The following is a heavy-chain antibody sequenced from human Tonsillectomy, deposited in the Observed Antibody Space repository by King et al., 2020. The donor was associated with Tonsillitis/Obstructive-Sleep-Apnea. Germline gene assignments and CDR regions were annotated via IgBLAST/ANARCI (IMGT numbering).Heavy chain of an antibody. CDR1: GYTFTSYY. J-gene: IGHJ6*03. CDR3: ATDSGLIATGYYYMDV. V-gene: IGHV1-46*01. Sequence: QLVQSGAEVKKPGASVKVSCKSSGYTFTSYYMHWVRQAPGQGLEWMGIINPSGGSTSYAQKFQGRVTMTRDTSTSTVYMELSSLRSEDTAVYYFATDSGLIATGYYYMDVWGKGTTVTVSS. CDR2: INPSGGST. D-gene: IGHD2-8*02.